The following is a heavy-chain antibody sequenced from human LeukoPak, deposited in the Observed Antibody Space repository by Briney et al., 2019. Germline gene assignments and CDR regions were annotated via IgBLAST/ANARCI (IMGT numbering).Heavy chain of an antibody. V-gene: IGHV3-64*01. CDR3: ARSVAARPDFDY. CDR1: GFTFSSYA. Sequence: GRSLRLSCAASGFTFSSYAMHWVRQAPGKGLEYVSAISSNGGSTYYANSVKGRFTISRDNSKNTLYLQMGSLRAEDMAVYYCARSVAARPDFDYWGQGTLVTVSS. J-gene: IGHJ4*02. D-gene: IGHD6-6*01. CDR2: ISSNGGST.